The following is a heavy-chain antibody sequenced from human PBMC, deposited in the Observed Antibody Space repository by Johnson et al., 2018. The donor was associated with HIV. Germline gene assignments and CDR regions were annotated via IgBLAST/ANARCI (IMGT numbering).Heavy chain of an antibody. D-gene: IGHD3-16*01. J-gene: IGHJ3*02. CDR1: GFTFSDYY. Sequence: VQLVESGGGLVKPGGSLRLSCTASGFTFSDYYMTWIRQAPGKGLDWVSYISSSGGTKYYADTVKGRFTISRDNAKKSLYLQRNSLRVHDTAVYYCARDGGRGDFDIWGHGTRVSVSS. CDR3: ARDGGRGDFDI. V-gene: IGHV3-11*04. CDR2: ISSSGGTK.